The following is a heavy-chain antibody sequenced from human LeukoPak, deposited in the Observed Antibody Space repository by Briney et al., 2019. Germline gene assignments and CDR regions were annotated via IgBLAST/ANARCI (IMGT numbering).Heavy chain of an antibody. D-gene: IGHD3-10*02. CDR3: ARGGPMLDAFDI. J-gene: IGHJ3*02. CDR1: GYTFTSYY. CDR2: INPSGGST. V-gene: IGHV1-46*01. Sequence: ASVKVSCKASGYTFTSYYMHWVRQPPGKGLEWMGIINPSGGSTSYAQKFQGRVTMTRDTSTSTVYMELSSLRSEDTAVYYCARGGPMLDAFDIWGQGTMVTVSS.